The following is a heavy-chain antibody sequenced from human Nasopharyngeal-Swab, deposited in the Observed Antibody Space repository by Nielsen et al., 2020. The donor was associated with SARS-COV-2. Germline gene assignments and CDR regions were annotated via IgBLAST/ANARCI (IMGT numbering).Heavy chain of an antibody. J-gene: IGHJ5*02. Sequence: WVRQAPGQRLEWMGWINAGNGNTKYSQKFQGRVTITRDTSASTAYMKLSSLRSEDTAVYYCARAVWVVPAAISPAHNWFDPWGQGTLVTVSS. D-gene: IGHD2-2*01. CDR3: ARAVWVVPAAISPAHNWFDP. CDR2: INAGNGNT. V-gene: IGHV1-3*01.